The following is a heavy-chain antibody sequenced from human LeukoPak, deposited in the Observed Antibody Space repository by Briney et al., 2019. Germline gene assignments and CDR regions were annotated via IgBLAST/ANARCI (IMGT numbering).Heavy chain of an antibody. Sequence: SETLSLTCTASDDSLSRYYWSWVRQPAGKGLESIGRLDTSGNTHYNPSLKSRVTMSVDTSRNQFSLRLTSVTAADTAVYYCARGGDCPDYWAQGTLVTVSS. CDR3: ARGGDCPDY. CDR2: LDTSGNT. J-gene: IGHJ4*02. CDR1: DDSLSRYY. D-gene: IGHD2-21*02. V-gene: IGHV4-4*07.